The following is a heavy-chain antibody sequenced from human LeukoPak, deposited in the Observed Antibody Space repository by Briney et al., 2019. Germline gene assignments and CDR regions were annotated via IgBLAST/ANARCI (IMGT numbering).Heavy chain of an antibody. D-gene: IGHD3-22*01. CDR3: ARDDDSSGYYSY. J-gene: IGHJ4*02. CDR2: IIPIFGTA. CDR1: GGTFSSYA. Sequence: GASVKVSCKASGGTFSSYAISWVRQAPGQGLEWMGGIIPIFGTANYAQKFQGRVTITADESTSTAYMGLSSLRSEDTAVYYCARDDDSSGYYSYWGQGTLVTVSS. V-gene: IGHV1-69*13.